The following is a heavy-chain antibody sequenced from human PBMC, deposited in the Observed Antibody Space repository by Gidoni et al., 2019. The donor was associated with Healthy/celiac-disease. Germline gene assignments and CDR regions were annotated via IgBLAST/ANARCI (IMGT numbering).Heavy chain of an antibody. J-gene: IGHJ6*02. V-gene: IGHV3-30-3*01. CDR2: ISYDGSNK. CDR3: ARDMESGLSGGMDV. D-gene: IGHD1-1*01. CDR1: GFPFSSYA. Sequence: QVQLVESGGGVVQPGRSLRLSCAPSGFPFSSYAMHWVRQAPGKGLEWVAVISYDGSNKYYADSVKGRFTISRDNSKNTLYLQMNSLRAEDTAVYYCARDMESGLSGGMDVWGQGTTVTVSS.